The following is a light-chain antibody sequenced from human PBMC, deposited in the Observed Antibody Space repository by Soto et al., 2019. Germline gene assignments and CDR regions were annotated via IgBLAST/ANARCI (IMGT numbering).Light chain of an antibody. Sequence: EIVLTQSPATLSLYRGERATLSCRASQSVSNYLAWYQQKPGQAPRLLIYDASNRATGIPARFSGSGSGTDFTLTISSLEPEDFAVYYCQQRTNWPLLTFGGGTKVEIK. CDR2: DAS. J-gene: IGKJ4*01. CDR3: QQRTNWPLLT. CDR1: QSVSNY. V-gene: IGKV3-11*01.